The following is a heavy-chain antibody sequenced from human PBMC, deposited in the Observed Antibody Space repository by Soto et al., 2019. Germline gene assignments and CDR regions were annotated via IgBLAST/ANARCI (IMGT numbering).Heavy chain of an antibody. D-gene: IGHD2-21*01. CDR1: GTSISTAY. J-gene: IGHJ4*02. CDR3: VRDIIVDLDY. Sequence: SETLSPTCVAAGTSISTAYWSWVRQPAGKRLQWMGRIFADRNTNSRPSLKGRVCRAIGKSQNQISQQLAPATAADTAAYYCVRDIIVDLDYWGKGAKVTVSS. V-gene: IGHV4-4*07. CDR2: IFADRNT.